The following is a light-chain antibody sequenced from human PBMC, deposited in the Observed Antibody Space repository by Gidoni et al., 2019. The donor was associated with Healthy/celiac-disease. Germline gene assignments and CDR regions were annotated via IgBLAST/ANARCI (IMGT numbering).Light chain of an antibody. CDR3: MQGTHWPPIT. Sequence: VVMTQSPLSLPVTLGQPASISCRSSQSLVYSDGNTYWNWFQQRPGQSPRRLIYKVSNRDSGVPDRFSGSGSGTDFTLKISRVEAEDVGVYYCMQGTHWPPITFGQGTRLEIK. CDR1: QSLVYSDGNTY. J-gene: IGKJ5*01. V-gene: IGKV2-30*01. CDR2: KVS.